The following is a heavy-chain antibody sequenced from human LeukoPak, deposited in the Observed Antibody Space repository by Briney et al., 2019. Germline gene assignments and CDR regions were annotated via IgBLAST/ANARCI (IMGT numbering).Heavy chain of an antibody. D-gene: IGHD3-9*01. J-gene: IGHJ3*02. V-gene: IGHV4-39*01. CDR3: ASQPSGWADAFDI. Sequence: PSETLSLTCTVSGGSISNSSYYWGWIRQPPGKGLEWIGSIYYSGSTYYNPSLKSRVTISVDTSKNQFSLKLSSVTAADTAVYYCASQPSGWADAFDIWGQGTMVTVSS. CDR2: IYYSGST. CDR1: GGSISNSSYY.